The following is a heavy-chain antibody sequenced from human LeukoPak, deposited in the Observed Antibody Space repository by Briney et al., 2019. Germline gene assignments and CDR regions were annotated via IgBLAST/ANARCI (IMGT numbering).Heavy chain of an antibody. CDR1: DASISSNY. Sequence: SETLSLTCSVSDASISSNYWTWIRQRPGKGLEWIAYMYHTGTTDYNPSLKSRVSISIDASKRQFSLQLSSVTAADTAVYYCARGLSIAARYYYYYYMDVWGKGTTVTVSS. CDR2: MYHTGTT. D-gene: IGHD6-6*01. CDR3: ARGLSIAARYYYYYYMDV. V-gene: IGHV4-59*12. J-gene: IGHJ6*03.